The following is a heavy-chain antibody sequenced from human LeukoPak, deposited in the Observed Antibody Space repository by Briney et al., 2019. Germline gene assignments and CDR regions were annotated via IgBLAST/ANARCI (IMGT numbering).Heavy chain of an antibody. Sequence: ALVKVSCKTSGYTFTDYYVHWVRQAPGQGLEWVGWINPNSGSTSYIQKFQGWVTLTRDTSITTVYMEFSRLRSDDTAVYYCARARDYCTSTRCYSPHHYGIDVWGQGTTVIVSS. J-gene: IGHJ6*02. CDR2: INPNSGST. D-gene: IGHD2-2*02. CDR3: ARARDYCTSTRCYSPHHYGIDV. CDR1: GYTFTDYY. V-gene: IGHV1-2*04.